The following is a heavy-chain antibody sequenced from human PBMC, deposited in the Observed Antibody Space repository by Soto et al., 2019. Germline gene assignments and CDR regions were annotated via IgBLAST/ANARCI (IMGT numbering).Heavy chain of an antibody. J-gene: IGHJ4*02. CDR2: IHYSGKS. V-gene: IGHV4-59*01. CDR3: ARVGGSGWNFDS. CDR1: GDSISTSY. D-gene: IGHD6-19*01. Sequence: PSETLSLTCAVSGDSISTSYWTWIRQSPGKGLECIGCIHYSGKSSYSPSLKSRVTMSVDTSKNQFSLKLNSMTAADTAVYYCARVGGSGWNFDSWGQGILVT.